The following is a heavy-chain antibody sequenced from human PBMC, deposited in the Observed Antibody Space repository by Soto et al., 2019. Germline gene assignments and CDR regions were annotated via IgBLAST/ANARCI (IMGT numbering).Heavy chain of an antibody. D-gene: IGHD1-26*01. V-gene: IGHV3-30*18. CDR2: ISYDGSNK. CDR3: AKTTVGATRDACDI. Sequence: PGGSLRLSCAASGFTFSSYGMHWVRQAPGKGLEWVAVISYDGSNKYYADSVKGRFTISRDNSKNTLYLQMNSLRAEDTAVYYCAKTTVGATRDACDIWGQGTMVT. CDR1: GFTFSSYG. J-gene: IGHJ3*02.